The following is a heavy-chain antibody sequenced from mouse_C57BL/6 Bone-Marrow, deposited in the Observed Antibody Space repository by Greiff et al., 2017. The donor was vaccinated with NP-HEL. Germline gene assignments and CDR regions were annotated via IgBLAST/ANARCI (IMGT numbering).Heavy chain of an antibody. Sequence: QSCKASGYTFTSYLMHWVKQRPGRGLEWIGRIDPNSGGTKYNEKFKSKATLTVDEPSSTAYMQLNSLTSEDSAVYYCARYYYGSSSFDYWGQGTTLTVSS. CDR1: GYTFTSYL. D-gene: IGHD1-1*01. V-gene: IGHV1-72*01. J-gene: IGHJ2*01. CDR3: ARYYYGSSSFDY. CDR2: IDPNSGGT.